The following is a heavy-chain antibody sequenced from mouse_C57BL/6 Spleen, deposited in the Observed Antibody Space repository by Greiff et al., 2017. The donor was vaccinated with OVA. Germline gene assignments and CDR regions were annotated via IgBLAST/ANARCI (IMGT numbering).Heavy chain of an antibody. Sequence: EVMLVESGGGLVQPGGSLKLSCAASGFTFSDYYMYWVRQTPEKRLEWVAYISNGGGSTYYPDTVKGRFTISRDNAKNTLYLQMSRLKSEDTAMYYCARHLRGYFDYWGQGTTLTVSS. J-gene: IGHJ2*01. CDR3: ARHLRGYFDY. CDR1: GFTFSDYY. CDR2: ISNGGGST. V-gene: IGHV5-12*01.